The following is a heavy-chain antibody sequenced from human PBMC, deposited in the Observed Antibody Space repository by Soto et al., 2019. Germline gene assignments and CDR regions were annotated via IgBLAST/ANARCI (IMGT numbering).Heavy chain of an antibody. CDR2: INLSGST. CDR1: GGAFNDDY. Sequence: SETLSLTCAVYGGAFNDDYWSWVRQPPGKGLEWIGEINLSGSTAYNPSLKSRVTISLDTSKNQFSLKLTSVTAADTAVFYCARVRVGAFDYWGPGTRGTVSS. CDR3: ARVRVGAFDY. V-gene: IGHV4-34*01. D-gene: IGHD3-3*01. J-gene: IGHJ4*02.